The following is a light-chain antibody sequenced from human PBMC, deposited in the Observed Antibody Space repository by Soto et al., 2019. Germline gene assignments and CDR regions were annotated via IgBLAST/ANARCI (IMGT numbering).Light chain of an antibody. CDR2: TAS. J-gene: IGKJ1*01. V-gene: IGKV1-5*01. CDR1: QTISRW. Sequence: DIQMTQSPSPLSASVGDTVTITCRASQTISRWLAWYQQKPGKAPRLLIYTASTLESGVPSRFSASGSGTEFALTISSLHRDHCATDYSQRYNSYSEAFGQGPKVDIK. CDR3: QRYNSYSEA.